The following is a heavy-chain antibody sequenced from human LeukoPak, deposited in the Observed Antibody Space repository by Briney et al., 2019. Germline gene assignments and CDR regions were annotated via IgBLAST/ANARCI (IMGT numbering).Heavy chain of an antibody. CDR3: ARMPLSDYYGMDV. CDR1: GGSFSGYY. D-gene: IGHD2-2*01. CDR2: INHSGST. J-gene: IGHJ6*02. Sequence: PSETLSLTCAVYGGSFSGYYWSWIRQPPGKGLEWIGEINHSGSTNYNPSLKSRVTISVVTSKNQFSLKLSSVTAADTAVYYCARMPLSDYYGMDVWGQGTTVTVSS. V-gene: IGHV4-34*01.